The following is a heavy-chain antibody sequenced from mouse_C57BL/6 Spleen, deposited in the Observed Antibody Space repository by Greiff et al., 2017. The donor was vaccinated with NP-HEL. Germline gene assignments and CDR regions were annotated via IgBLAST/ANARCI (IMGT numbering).Heavy chain of an antibody. J-gene: IGHJ2*01. Sequence: VQLPQSGAELVKPGASVKLSCTASGFNIKDSYMHWVKQRPEQCLESIGRIDPSDGETTYAPKFQGKATITADTSSNTAYLQLSSLTSEDTAVYYCAMAGLRYFDDWGQGTTLTVSS. CDR3: AMAGLRYFDD. V-gene: IGHV14-2*01. D-gene: IGHD2-2*01. CDR1: GFNIKDSY. CDR2: IDPSDGET.